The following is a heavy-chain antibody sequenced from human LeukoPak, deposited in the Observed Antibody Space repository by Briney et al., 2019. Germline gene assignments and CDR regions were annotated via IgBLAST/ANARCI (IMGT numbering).Heavy chain of an antibody. D-gene: IGHD2-2*01. V-gene: IGHV3-23*01. CDR2: ISGSGGST. CDR1: GFTFSSYA. CDR3: AKYLPNQLLKD. J-gene: IGHJ4*02. Sequence: GGSLRLSCAASGFTFSSYAMSWVRQAPGKGLEWVSVISGSGGSTYYADSVKGRFTISRDNSKNTLYLQMNSLRAEDTAVHYCAKYLPNQLLKDWGQGTLVTVSS.